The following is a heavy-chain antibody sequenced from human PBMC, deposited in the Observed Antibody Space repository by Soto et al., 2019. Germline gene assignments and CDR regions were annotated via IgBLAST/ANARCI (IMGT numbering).Heavy chain of an antibody. J-gene: IGHJ3*01. CDR3: ARGIATRPVFAFDV. V-gene: IGHV2-5*01. CDR1: GFSLTTSGVG. CDR2: IYWSGDE. Sequence: QYTLMESGPTLVKPTQTLTLTCSFSGFSLTTSGVGVGWIRQPPGKALEWLAHIYWSGDEHYRPSLKSRLSITKAASKNQVVLTMTNMDPVDTATYYCARGIATRPVFAFDVWGQGTMVTVSS. D-gene: IGHD6-6*01.